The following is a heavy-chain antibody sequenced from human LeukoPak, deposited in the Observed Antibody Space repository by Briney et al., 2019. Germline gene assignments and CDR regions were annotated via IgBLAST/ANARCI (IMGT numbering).Heavy chain of an antibody. Sequence: SETLSLTCTVSGYSISSGYYWGWIRQPPGKGLEWIGSIYHSGSTYYNPSLKSRVTISVDTSKNQFSLKLSSVTAADTAVYYCARVPRWYDEHYYYSSYMDVWGKGTTVTVSS. CDR1: GYSISSGYY. CDR2: IYHSGST. D-gene: IGHD6-13*01. V-gene: IGHV4-38-2*02. J-gene: IGHJ6*03. CDR3: ARVPRWYDEHYYYSSYMDV.